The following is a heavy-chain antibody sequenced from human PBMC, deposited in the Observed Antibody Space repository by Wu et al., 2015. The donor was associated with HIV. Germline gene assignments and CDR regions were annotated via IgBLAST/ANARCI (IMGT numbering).Heavy chain of an antibody. D-gene: IGHD3-10*01. Sequence: QVQLVQSGAEVKKPGASVKVSCKASGYTFTSYYIHWVRQAPGLGLEWVAWITPNSGGTNSAQMFQGRVTLTRDTSISTAYLELSSLTSDDTAVYYCVRGARGMPKGAFEIWGQGTLVSVSS. CDR2: ITPNSGGT. CDR3: VRGARGMPKGAFEI. CDR1: GYTFTSYY. V-gene: IGHV1-2*02. J-gene: IGHJ3*02.